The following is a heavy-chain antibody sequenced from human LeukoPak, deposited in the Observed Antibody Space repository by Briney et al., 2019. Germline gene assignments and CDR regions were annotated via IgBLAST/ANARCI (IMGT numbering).Heavy chain of an antibody. Sequence: QSGGSLRLSCAASGFIFSNYAMTWVRQAPGKGLEWVSIIGGVSESFYYADSVKGRFTISRDNSRNTVHLQIDNLRTEDTAVYYCARGSTSTAPGWVYWGHGTPVTVSS. V-gene: IGHV3-23*01. CDR2: IGGVSESF. CDR1: GFIFSNYA. D-gene: IGHD2-21*02. J-gene: IGHJ4*01. CDR3: ARGSTSTAPGWVY.